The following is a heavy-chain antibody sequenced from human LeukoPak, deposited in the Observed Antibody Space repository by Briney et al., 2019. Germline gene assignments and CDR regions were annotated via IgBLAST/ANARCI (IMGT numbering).Heavy chain of an antibody. CDR1: GFTFSTYA. CDR3: ARGEGYYASGSYYIDY. J-gene: IGHJ4*02. D-gene: IGHD3-10*01. Sequence: KPGGSLRLSCAASGFTFSTYAMSWVRQAPGKGLEWVSSITTSSTYIYYADSVRGRFTISRDNAKNSLYLRMSSLRVEDTAVYYCARGEGYYASGSYYIDYWGQGTLVTVSS. CDR2: ITTSSTYI. V-gene: IGHV3-21*01.